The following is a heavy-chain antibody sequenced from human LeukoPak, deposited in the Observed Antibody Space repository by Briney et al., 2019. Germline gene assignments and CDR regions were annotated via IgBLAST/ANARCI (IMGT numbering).Heavy chain of an antibody. CDR2: IYYSGST. V-gene: IGHV4-39*07. CDR3: ARETGDGYNYPLDY. D-gene: IGHD5-24*01. Sequence: SETLSLTCTVSGGSISSSSYYWGWIRQPPGKGLEWIGSIYYSGSTYYNPSLKSRVTISVDTSKNQFSLKLSSVTAADTAVYYCARETGDGYNYPLDYWGQGTLVTVSS. J-gene: IGHJ4*02. CDR1: GGSISSSSYY.